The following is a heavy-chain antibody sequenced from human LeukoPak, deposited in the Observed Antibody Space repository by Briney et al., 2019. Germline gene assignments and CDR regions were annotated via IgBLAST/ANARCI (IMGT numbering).Heavy chain of an antibody. D-gene: IGHD2-15*01. Sequence: GASVKVSCKASGGTFSSYAISWVRQAPGQGLEWMGGIIPIFGTANYAQKFQGRVTITTDESTSTAYMELSSLRSDDTAVYYCAIYFCSGGSCYHRSPFDYWGQGTLVTVSS. V-gene: IGHV1-69*05. CDR1: GGTFSSYA. CDR3: AIYFCSGGSCYHRSPFDY. CDR2: IIPIFGTA. J-gene: IGHJ4*02.